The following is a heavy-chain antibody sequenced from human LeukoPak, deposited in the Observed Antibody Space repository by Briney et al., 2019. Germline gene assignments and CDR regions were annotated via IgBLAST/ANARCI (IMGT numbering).Heavy chain of an antibody. CDR3: ARDVELRYFDWFKSMDV. CDR2: INPSGGST. D-gene: IGHD3-9*01. V-gene: IGHV1-46*01. CDR1: GYTFTSYY. J-gene: IGHJ6*03. Sequence: ASVKVSCKASGYTFTSYYMHWVRQAPGQGLEWMGIINPSGGSTSYAQKFQGRVTMTTDTSTSTAYMELRSLRSDDTAVYYCARDVELRYFDWFKSMDVWGKGTTVTISS.